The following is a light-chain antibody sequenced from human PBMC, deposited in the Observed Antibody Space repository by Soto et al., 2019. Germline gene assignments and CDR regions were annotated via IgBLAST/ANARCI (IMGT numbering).Light chain of an antibody. J-gene: IGLJ2*01. CDR2: EVS. CDR1: SSDVGGYNF. CDR3: SSYGGSNNHVV. V-gene: IGLV2-8*01. Sequence: QSALTQPPSASGSPGQSVTISCTGTSSDVGGYNFVSWYQQHPGKAPKLMIYEVSKRPSGVPDRFSGSKSGYTASLTVSGLQAEDEADYYCSSYGGSNNHVVFGGGTKVTVL.